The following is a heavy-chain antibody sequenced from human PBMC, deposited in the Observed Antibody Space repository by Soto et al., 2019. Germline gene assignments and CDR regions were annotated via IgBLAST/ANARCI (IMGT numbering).Heavy chain of an antibody. CDR2: IFYSGST. CDR3: ARLVGRGEYYYDSSGLIVDY. Sequence: SETLSLTCTVSGGSVSSDDHYWNWIRQPPGKGLEWIGYIFYSGSTYYNPSLKSRVTISVDTSKNQFSLKLSSVTAADTAVYYCARLVGRGEYYYDSSGLIVDYWGQGTLVTVSS. V-gene: IGHV4-30-4*01. J-gene: IGHJ4*02. D-gene: IGHD3-22*01. CDR1: GGSVSSDDHY.